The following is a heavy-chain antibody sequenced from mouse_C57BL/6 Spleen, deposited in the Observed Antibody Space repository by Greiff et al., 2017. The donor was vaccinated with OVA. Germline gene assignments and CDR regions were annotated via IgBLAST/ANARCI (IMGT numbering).Heavy chain of an antibody. Sequence: VQLQQPGAELVKPGASVKLSCKASGYTFTSYWMQWVKQRPGQGLEWIGEIDPSDSYTNYNQKFKGKATLTVDTSSSTAYMQLSSLTSEDSAVYYCARETGTWFAYWGQGTLVTVSA. CDR2: IDPSDSYT. J-gene: IGHJ3*01. D-gene: IGHD4-1*01. CDR1: GYTFTSYW. V-gene: IGHV1-50*01. CDR3: ARETGTWFAY.